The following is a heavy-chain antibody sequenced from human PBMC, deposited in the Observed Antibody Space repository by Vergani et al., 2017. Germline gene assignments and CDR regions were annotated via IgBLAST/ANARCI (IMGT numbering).Heavy chain of an antibody. J-gene: IGHJ6*03. V-gene: IGHV3-30*18. Sequence: QVQLVESGGSVVQPGRSLRLSCAASGFNFSNYGLHWVRQAPGQGLEWVAVISHDGNKKYYVDSVKGRFTISRDNSKNTLYLYMNSLRADDTAVYYCAKDPRLKEDYYYYYMDVWGKGTTVTVSS. CDR1: GFNFSNYG. CDR3: AKDPRLKEDYYYYYMDV. CDR2: ISHDGNKK.